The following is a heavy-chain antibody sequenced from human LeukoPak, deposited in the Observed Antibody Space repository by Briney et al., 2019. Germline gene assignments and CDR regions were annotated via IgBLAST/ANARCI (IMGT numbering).Heavy chain of an antibody. CDR2: IYHSGST. Sequence: YPSETLSLTCTVSGYSISSGYYWGWIRQPPGKGLEWIGSIYHSGSTYYNPSLKSRVTISVDTSKNQFSLNISSVTAAYTAVYYCARSPSPPAYYYHMDVWGKGATVTISS. CDR3: ARSPSPPAYYYHMDV. CDR1: GYSISSGYY. J-gene: IGHJ6*03. V-gene: IGHV4-38-2*02.